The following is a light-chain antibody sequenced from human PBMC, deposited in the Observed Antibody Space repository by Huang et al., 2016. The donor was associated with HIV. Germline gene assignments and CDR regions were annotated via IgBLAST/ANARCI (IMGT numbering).Light chain of an antibody. V-gene: IGKV1-NL1*01. CDR2: ATS. J-gene: IGKJ1*01. CDR3: QQYQSIPWT. Sequence: DIQMTQSPSSLSASVGDRVTITCRASQGIGNSLAWYQQKPKKPPRLLLYATSRLESGVPSRFSGSGSGTHYTLTITTLQPEDIASYYCQQYQSIPWTFGQGTKVEIK. CDR1: QGIGNS.